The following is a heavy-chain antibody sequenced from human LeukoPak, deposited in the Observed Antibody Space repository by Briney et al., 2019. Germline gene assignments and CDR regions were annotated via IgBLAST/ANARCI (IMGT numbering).Heavy chain of an antibody. CDR3: AKDSSGWYSDY. J-gene: IGHJ4*02. D-gene: IGHD6-19*01. CDR2: ISGSGTTI. CDR1: GFSFTNA. Sequence: GGSLRLSCAASGFSFTNAMSWVRQAPGKGLDWVSGISGSGTTIYYADSAKGRFTISRDNSKNTLYLQMNSLRAEDTAVYYCAKDSSGWYSDYWGQGTLVTVSS. V-gene: IGHV3-23*01.